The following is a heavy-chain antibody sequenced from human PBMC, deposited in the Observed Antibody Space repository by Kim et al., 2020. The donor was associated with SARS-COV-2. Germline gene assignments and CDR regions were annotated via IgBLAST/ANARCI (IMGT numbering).Heavy chain of an antibody. CDR3: LKDDASGCVDY. V-gene: IGHV3-9*01. CDR1: GFNFGGFV. D-gene: IGHD2-8*02. J-gene: IGHJ4*02. Sequence: GGSLRLSCAGSGFNFGGFVMHWVRQAPGKGLELVSSIWGSSDFMDYGDSVKGRFTVSRDDAKNSLYLQMDSLKIEDTALYYCLKDDASGCVDYCDRG. CDR2: IWGSSDFM.